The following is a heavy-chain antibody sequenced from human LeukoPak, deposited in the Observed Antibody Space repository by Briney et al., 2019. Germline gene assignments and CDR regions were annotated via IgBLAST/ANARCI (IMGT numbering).Heavy chain of an antibody. Sequence: PSETLSLTCTVSSDSTSTSTYYWGWIRQPPGKGLEWVGSIYSSGHTYYSPPLQNRVTISVDTSKNQFSLKLSSVTAADTAIYYCARHRSPGVGATEYWGQGTLVTVSS. D-gene: IGHD1-26*01. CDR2: IYSSGHT. CDR1: SDSTSTSTYY. J-gene: IGHJ4*02. V-gene: IGHV4-39*01. CDR3: ARHRSPGVGATEY.